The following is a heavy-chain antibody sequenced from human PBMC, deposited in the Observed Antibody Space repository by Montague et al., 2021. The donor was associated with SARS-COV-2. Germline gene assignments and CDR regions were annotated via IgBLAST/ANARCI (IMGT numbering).Heavy chain of an antibody. CDR3: TASKLPYYYDNSGYYYEGGPFDY. D-gene: IGHD3-22*01. V-gene: IGHV3-15*01. CDR1: GSTLNNDW. CDR2: IKSKADGGKT. J-gene: IGHJ4*02. Sequence: SLRLSCAVSGSTLNNDWLNWVRQAPGKGLEWLGRIKSKADGGKTDYAAPVTGRFTISRDDSKSTVYLQMNSLKTEDTAVYFRTASKLPYYYDNSGYYYEGGPFDYWGQGTLVTVTS.